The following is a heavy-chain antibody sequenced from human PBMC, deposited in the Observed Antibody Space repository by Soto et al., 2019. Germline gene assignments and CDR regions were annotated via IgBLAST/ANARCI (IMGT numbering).Heavy chain of an antibody. V-gene: IGHV3-23*01. J-gene: IGHJ5*02. Sequence: EVQLLESGGGLVQPGGSLRLTCAASGFTFSSSAMSWVRQAPGRGLEWLSAVGDSGGRTYYADSVRGRFTISRDSSKDTLYLQMNSLRVEDTAVYYCVRDGTKTLRDWFDPWGQGISVTVSS. CDR2: VGDSGGRT. CDR1: GFTFSSSA. CDR3: VRDGTKTLRDWFDP. D-gene: IGHD1-1*01.